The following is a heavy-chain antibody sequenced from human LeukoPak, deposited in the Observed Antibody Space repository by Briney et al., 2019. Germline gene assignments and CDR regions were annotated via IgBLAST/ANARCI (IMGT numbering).Heavy chain of an antibody. V-gene: IGHV1-8*01. D-gene: IGHD6-13*01. Sequence: ASVKVSCKASGYTFTSYDINWVRQATGQGLEWMGWMNPNSGNTGYAQKFQGRVTMTRNTSISTAYMELSSLRSEDTAVYYCARDGYGSSWWFRTNNWFDPWGQGTLVTVSS. CDR1: GYTFTSYD. CDR3: ARDGYGSSWWFRTNNWFDP. J-gene: IGHJ5*02. CDR2: MNPNSGNT.